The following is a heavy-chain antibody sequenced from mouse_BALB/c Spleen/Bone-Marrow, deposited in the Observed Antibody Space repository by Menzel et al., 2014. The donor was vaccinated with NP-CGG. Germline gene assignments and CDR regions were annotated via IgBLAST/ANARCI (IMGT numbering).Heavy chain of an antibody. CDR1: GFNIKDYY. V-gene: IGHV14-1*02. J-gene: IGHJ4*01. CDR3: ARSTTATDYAMDY. Sequence: EVQGVESGAELVRPGALVKLSCKASGFNIKDYYMHWVKQRPEQGLEWIGWIDPENGNTIYDPKFQSKASITADTSSNTAYLQLSSLTFEDTAVYYCARSTTATDYAMDYWGQGTSVTVSS. D-gene: IGHD1-2*01. CDR2: IDPENGNT.